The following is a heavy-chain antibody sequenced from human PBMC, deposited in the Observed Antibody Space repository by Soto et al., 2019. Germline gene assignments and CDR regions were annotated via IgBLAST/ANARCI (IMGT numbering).Heavy chain of an antibody. CDR2: IDPSDSYT. Sequence: PGESLKISCKGSGYSFTSYWISWVRQMPGKGLEWKGRIDPSDSYTNYSPSFQGHVTISADKSISTAYLQWSSLKASDTAMYYCATSSYGSGIIYGMDVWGQGTTVTVSS. J-gene: IGHJ6*02. D-gene: IGHD3-10*01. CDR3: ATSSYGSGIIYGMDV. CDR1: GYSFTSYW. V-gene: IGHV5-10-1*01.